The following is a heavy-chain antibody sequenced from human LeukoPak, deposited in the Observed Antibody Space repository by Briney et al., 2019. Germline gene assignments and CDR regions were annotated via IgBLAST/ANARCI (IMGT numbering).Heavy chain of an antibody. D-gene: IGHD3-10*01. CDR1: GFTFDDYA. V-gene: IGHV3-9*03. CDR3: AKDEYYGSGSSYFDY. J-gene: IGHJ4*02. Sequence: PGRSLRLSCAASGFTFDDYAMHWVRQAPGKGLERVSGISWNSGSIGYADSVKGRFTISRDNAKNSLYLQMNSLRAEDMALYYCAKDEYYGSGSSYFDYWGQGTLVTVSS. CDR2: ISWNSGSI.